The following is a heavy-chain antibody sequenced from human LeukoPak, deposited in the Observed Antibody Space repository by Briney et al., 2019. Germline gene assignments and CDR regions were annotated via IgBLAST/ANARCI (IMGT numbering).Heavy chain of an antibody. CDR2: IYSGGST. J-gene: IGHJ4*02. CDR1: GFTVSSNY. V-gene: IGHV3-66*01. CDR3: ARTYYYDSIGSNTDY. Sequence: GGSLRLSCAASGFTVSSNYMSWVRQAPGKGLEWVSVIYSGGSTYYADSVKGRFTISRDNAKNSLYLQMNSLRAEDTAVYYCARTYYYDSIGSNTDYWGQGTLVTVSS. D-gene: IGHD3-22*01.